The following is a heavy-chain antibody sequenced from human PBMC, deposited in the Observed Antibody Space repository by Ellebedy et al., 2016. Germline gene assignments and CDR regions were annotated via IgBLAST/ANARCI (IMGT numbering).Heavy chain of an antibody. CDR1: GDTLNRHH. D-gene: IGHD3-22*01. J-gene: IGHJ4*02. Sequence: ASVKVSCXAPGDTLNRHHVHWVRQAPGQGLEWMGVINPSGDITHSVEKLQGRLTMTRDTSTNTVYMELRSLRSDDTAVYYCARALGLGSSYFGGFWGQGTLVTVSS. CDR3: ARALGLGSSYFGGF. CDR2: INPSGDIT. V-gene: IGHV1-46*02.